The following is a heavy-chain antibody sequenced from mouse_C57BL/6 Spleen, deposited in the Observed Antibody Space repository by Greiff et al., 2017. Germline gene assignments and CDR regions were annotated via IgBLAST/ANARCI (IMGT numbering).Heavy chain of an antibody. V-gene: IGHV1-26*01. CDR3: AIETGTTGFAY. CDR1: GYTFTDYY. CDR2: INPNNGGT. Sequence: VQLQQSGPELVKPGASVKISCKASGYTFTDYYMNWVKQSHGKSLEWIGDINPNNGGTSYNQKFKGKATLTVDKSSSTAYMELRSLTSEDSAVYYCAIETGTTGFAYWGQGTLVTVSA. D-gene: IGHD4-1*01. J-gene: IGHJ3*01.